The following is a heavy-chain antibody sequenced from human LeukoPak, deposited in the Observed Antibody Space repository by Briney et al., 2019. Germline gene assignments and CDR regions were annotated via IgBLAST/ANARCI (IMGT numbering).Heavy chain of an antibody. V-gene: IGHV4-59*01. D-gene: IGHD6-6*01. CDR1: GGSISNYR. J-gene: IGHJ4*02. CDR2: VLYSGST. CDR3: ARYTRPFDY. Sequence: SETLSLTCIVSGGSISNYRWSWIRQPPGEGLEWIGCVLYSGSTNYNPSLKSRVTISVDTSKNQFSLTLSSVTAADTAVYYCARYTRPFDYWGQGTLVTVSS.